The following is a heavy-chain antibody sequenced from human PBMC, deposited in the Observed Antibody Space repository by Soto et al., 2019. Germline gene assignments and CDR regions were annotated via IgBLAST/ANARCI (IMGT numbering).Heavy chain of an antibody. J-gene: IGHJ6*02. CDR1: GGTLSSYA. Sequence: SVKVSFKASGGTLSSYAISLVRQAPGQGLDWMGGIIPIFGTANYAQKFQGRVTITADESTSTAYMELSSLRSEDTAVYYCAIDALEQQLVAYYGIDLWGQGTTVTVPS. CDR3: AIDALEQQLVAYYGIDL. D-gene: IGHD6-13*01. CDR2: IIPIFGTA. V-gene: IGHV1-69*13.